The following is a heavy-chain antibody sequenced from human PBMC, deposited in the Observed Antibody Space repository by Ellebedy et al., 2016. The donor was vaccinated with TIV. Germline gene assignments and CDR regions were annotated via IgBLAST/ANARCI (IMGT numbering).Heavy chain of an antibody. V-gene: IGHV3-64*01. J-gene: IGHJ6*02. Sequence: GESLKISXTTSGFTFSRYSMYWVRQAPGKGLEFVSAFSGAGPNTYYASSVKGRFTVSRDNSRNTLYLQMDSLRDEDMGVYYCARGDTPTGYYGLDVWGQGTTVTVSS. CDR3: ARGDTPTGYYGLDV. D-gene: IGHD2-8*02. CDR2: FSGAGPNT. CDR1: GFTFSRYS.